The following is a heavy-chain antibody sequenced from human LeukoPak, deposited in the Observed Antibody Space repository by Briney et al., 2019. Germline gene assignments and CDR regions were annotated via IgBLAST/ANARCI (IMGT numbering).Heavy chain of an antibody. CDR2: INPNSGGT. D-gene: IGHD6-19*01. Sequence: ASVKVSCKASGYTFTGCYMHWVRQAPGQGLEWMGWINPNSGGTNYAQKFQGRVTMTRDTSISTAYMELSRLRSDDTAVYYCARALDLYSSGWYFGYWGQGTLVTVSS. CDR3: ARALDLYSSGWYFGY. CDR1: GYTFTGCY. J-gene: IGHJ4*02. V-gene: IGHV1-2*02.